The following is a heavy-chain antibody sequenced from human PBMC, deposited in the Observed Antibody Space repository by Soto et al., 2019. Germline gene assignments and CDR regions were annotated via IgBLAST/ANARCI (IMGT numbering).Heavy chain of an antibody. CDR1: GFSLSNARMG. Sequence: QVTLKESGPVLVKPTETLTLTCTVSGFSLSNARMGVSWIRQPPGKALEWLAHIFSNDEKSSSTSLKSRLTISKDTSKSQVVLTMTNMDPVDTATYYCARISSPLGDFWSGYADYWGQGTLVTVSS. CDR3: ARISSPLGDFWSGYADY. CDR2: IFSNDEK. V-gene: IGHV2-26*01. J-gene: IGHJ4*02. D-gene: IGHD3-3*01.